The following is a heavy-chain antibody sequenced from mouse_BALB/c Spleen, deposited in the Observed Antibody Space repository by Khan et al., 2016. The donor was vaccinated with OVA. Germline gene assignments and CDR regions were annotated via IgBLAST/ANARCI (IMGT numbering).Heavy chain of an antibody. CDR3: ARRGYDYGRGALFAY. V-gene: IGHV2-2*02. Sequence: QVQLQQSGPGLVQPSQSLSITCTVSGFSLANYSVHRVRQSPGKGLEWLGVIWSAGSTDYNAAFMSRLTINKDNSRSHVFFKMNSLQPNDTAIYYCARRGYDYGRGALFAYWGQGTLVTVSA. CDR2: IWSAGST. CDR1: GFSLANYS. J-gene: IGHJ3*01. D-gene: IGHD2-4*01.